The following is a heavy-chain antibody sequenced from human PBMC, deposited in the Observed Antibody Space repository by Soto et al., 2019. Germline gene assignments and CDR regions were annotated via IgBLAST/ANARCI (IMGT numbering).Heavy chain of an antibody. V-gene: IGHV3-30-3*01. Sequence: GGSLRLSCAASGFTFSSYAMHWVRQAPGKGLEWVAVISYDGSNKYYADSVKGRFTISRDNSKNTLYLQMNSLRAEDTAVYYCARDLSDDYGGNSRLTGFDYWGQGTLVTVSS. D-gene: IGHD4-17*01. CDR1: GFTFSSYA. J-gene: IGHJ4*02. CDR2: ISYDGSNK. CDR3: ARDLSDDYGGNSRLTGFDY.